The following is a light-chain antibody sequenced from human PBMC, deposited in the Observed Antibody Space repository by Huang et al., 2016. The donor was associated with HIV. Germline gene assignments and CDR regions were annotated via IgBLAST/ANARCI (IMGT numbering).Light chain of an antibody. V-gene: IGKV3-11*01. CDR3: QQRSDWPPT. Sequence: EIVLAQSPVTLSLSPGERATRACTSSQRVSVYLAWYQQKAGQPPRLLIYNASNRATGIPARFSGRGSGTDFTLTISSLEPEDFAVYYGQQRSDWPPTFGRGTKVEIK. CDR1: QRVSVY. J-gene: IGKJ1*01. CDR2: NAS.